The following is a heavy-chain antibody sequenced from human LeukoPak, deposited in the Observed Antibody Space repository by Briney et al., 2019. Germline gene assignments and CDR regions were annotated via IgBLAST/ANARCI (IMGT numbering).Heavy chain of an antibody. CDR3: AKDSSRITTYAFDI. V-gene: IGHV3-23*01. Sequence: GGSLRLSCAASGFTFSSYAMSWVRQAPGKGLEWVSTISGSGSSTYYADSVKGRFTISRDNSKNTLYLQMNSLRAEDTAVYYCAKDSSRITTYAFDIWGQETMVTVSS. D-gene: IGHD3-10*01. CDR2: ISGSGSST. CDR1: GFTFSSYA. J-gene: IGHJ3*02.